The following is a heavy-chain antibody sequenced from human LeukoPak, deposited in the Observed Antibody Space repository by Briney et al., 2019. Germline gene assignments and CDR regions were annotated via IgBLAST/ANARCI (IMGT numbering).Heavy chain of an antibody. CDR1: GFTFTSYS. D-gene: IGHD6-13*01. CDR2: ISSSTYI. CDR3: ARGTIAAAGYYYFDY. J-gene: IGHJ4*02. Sequence: PGGSLRLSCAASGFTFTSYSMNWVRQAPGRGLEWVSSISSSTYIYYADSVKGRFTISRDNAKNSLYLQMNGLRADDTAVYYCARGTIAAAGYYYFDYWGQGTQVTVSS. V-gene: IGHV3-21*01.